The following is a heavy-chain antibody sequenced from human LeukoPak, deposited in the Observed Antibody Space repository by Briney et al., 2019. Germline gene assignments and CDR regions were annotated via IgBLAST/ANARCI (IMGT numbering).Heavy chain of an antibody. V-gene: IGHV3-7*01. CDR3: ARHDLLSGYYSLDY. D-gene: IGHD3-3*01. J-gene: IGHJ4*02. CDR1: GFTFSSYW. CDR2: IKQDGSEK. Sequence: GGSLRLSCAASGFTFSSYWMTWVRQAPGKGLEWVANIKQDGSEKYYVDSVKGRFTISRDNAKNSLYLQMNSLGAEDTAVYYCARHDLLSGYYSLDYWGQGTLVTVSS.